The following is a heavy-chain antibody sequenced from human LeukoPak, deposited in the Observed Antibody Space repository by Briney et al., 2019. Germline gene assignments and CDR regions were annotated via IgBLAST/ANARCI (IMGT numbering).Heavy chain of an antibody. J-gene: IGHJ4*02. CDR3: RVVVVPAAKQLYDY. CDR2: IRNKPNSYAT. Sequence: GGSLRLSCVASGFTFSGSGVHWVRQASGKGLEWVGHIRNKPNSYATSYAASVKGRFTISRDDSKNTAYLQMNSLRAEDTAVYYCRVVVVPAAKQLYDYRGQGTLVTVSS. CDR1: GFTFSGSG. V-gene: IGHV3-73*01. D-gene: IGHD2-2*01.